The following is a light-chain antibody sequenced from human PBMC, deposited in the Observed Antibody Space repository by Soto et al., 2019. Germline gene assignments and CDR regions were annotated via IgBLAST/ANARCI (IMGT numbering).Light chain of an antibody. CDR3: QQYDNWPLT. J-gene: IGKJ4*01. Sequence: EIVMTQSPATLSVSPGERASLSCGASQSISSSFLAWYQQKPGQAPRLLIYGASTRATGIPVRVSGGGSETEFTLTISSLQSEDFAVYYCQQYDNWPLTFGGGTKVDIK. CDR1: QSISSS. CDR2: GAS. V-gene: IGKV3-15*01.